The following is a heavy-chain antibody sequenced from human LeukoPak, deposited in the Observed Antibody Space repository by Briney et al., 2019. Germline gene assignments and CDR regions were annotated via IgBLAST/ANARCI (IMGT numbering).Heavy chain of an antibody. CDR2: IYYSGTT. CDR3: ARTSKVGATHYFDY. CDR1: GGSISSSSYY. Sequence: SETLSLTCTVSGGSISSSSYYWGWIRQPPGKGLEWIGNIYYSGTTHYNPSLKSRVTISVDTSKNQFSLKLSSVTAADTSLYYCARTSKVGATHYFDYWGQGTLVTVSS. V-gene: IGHV4-39*01. D-gene: IGHD1-26*01. J-gene: IGHJ4*02.